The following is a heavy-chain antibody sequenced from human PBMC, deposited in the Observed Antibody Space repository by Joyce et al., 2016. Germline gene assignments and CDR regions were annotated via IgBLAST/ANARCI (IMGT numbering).Heavy chain of an antibody. V-gene: IGHV3-15*02. D-gene: IGHD3-10*01. Sequence: VQLVESGGALVKPGGSLRLSCAASGFSVNQAWMNWVRQAPGKGLEGVGRIKTKTDGGTTDYAAPVKGRFTISRDDSKNTLYLQMNSLKTEDTAIYYCTTGTTMVRGILGYMEVWGKGTTVTVSS. CDR3: TTGTTMVRGILGYMEV. CDR1: GFSVNQAW. J-gene: IGHJ6*04. CDR2: IKTKTDGGTT.